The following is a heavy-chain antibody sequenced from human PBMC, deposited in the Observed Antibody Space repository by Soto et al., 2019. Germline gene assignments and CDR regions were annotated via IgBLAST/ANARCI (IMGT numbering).Heavy chain of an antibody. CDR2: INHSGST. V-gene: IGHV4-34*01. J-gene: IGHJ5*02. CDR1: GGSFSGYY. Sequence: SETLSLTCAVYGGSFSGYYWIWLRPPPGKGLEWIGEINHSGSTNYNPSLKSRVTISVDTSKNQFSLKLSSVAAADTAVYYCARSPKQWLGSWFDPWGQGTRVTVSA. CDR3: ARSPKQWLGSWFDP. D-gene: IGHD6-19*01.